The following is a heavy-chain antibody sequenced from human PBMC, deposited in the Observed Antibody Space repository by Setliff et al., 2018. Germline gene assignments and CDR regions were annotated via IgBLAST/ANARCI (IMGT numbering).Heavy chain of an antibody. J-gene: IGHJ4*02. Sequence: GGSLRLSCAASGFTLSDYHMTWIRQAPGKGLEWISYISSSGNSIYYADSMKGRFTISRDNAKNTLYLQMNSLRAEDTAVYYCAKRGDTRTFDYWGQGTLVTVSS. D-gene: IGHD5-18*01. CDR3: AKRGDTRTFDY. CDR2: ISSSGNSI. CDR1: GFTLSDYH. V-gene: IGHV3-11*04.